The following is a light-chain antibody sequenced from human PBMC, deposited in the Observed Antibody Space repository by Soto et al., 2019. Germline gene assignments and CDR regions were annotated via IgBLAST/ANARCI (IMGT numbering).Light chain of an antibody. Sequence: QSALTQPPSASGSPGQSVTISCTGTSSDVGGYNYVSWYQQHPGKAPKLMIYEVSKRPSGVPDRFSGSKSGNTASLTVSGLQAEDEADYYCSSEAGSNNYVFGTGTKVTVL. CDR2: EVS. CDR3: SSEAGSNNYV. CDR1: SSDVGGYNY. J-gene: IGLJ1*01. V-gene: IGLV2-8*01.